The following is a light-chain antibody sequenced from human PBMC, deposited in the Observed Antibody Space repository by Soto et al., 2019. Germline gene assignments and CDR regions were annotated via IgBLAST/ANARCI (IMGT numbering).Light chain of an antibody. J-gene: IGLJ1*01. V-gene: IGLV2-23*01. Sequence: QSALTQPASVSGSPGQSITISCTGTSSDVGSYNHVSWYQQHPGKAPKLMIYEGNKRPSGVSNRFSGSKSGNTASLTISGLQAEDEADYYYCSYAGASTCAYVFGTGTKLTVL. CDR2: EGN. CDR3: CSYAGASTCAYV. CDR1: SSDVGSYNH.